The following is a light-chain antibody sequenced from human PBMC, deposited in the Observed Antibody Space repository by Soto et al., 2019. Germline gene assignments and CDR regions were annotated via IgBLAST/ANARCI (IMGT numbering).Light chain of an antibody. CDR2: AAS. J-gene: IGKJ4*01. CDR3: QQTYSTPLP. CDR1: QSISSY. V-gene: IGKV1-39*01. Sequence: DIQMTQSPSSLSASLGDRVTITCRASQSISSYLNWYQQKPGKAPKLLIYAASSLQSGVPSRLSGSGSGTDFTLTISSLQPEDFATYYCQQTYSTPLPFGGGTKVEIK.